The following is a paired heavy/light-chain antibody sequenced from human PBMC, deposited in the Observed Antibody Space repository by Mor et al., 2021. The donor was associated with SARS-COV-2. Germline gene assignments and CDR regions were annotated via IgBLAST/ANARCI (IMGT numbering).Heavy chain of an antibody. CDR2: IWYDGSNK. CDR3: ARDRGLQSPPYYYYGMDV. D-gene: IGHD4-4*01. J-gene: IGHJ6*02. CDR1: GFTFGSYG. V-gene: IGHV3-33*01. Sequence: QVQLVESGGGVVQPGRSLRLSCAASGFTFGSYGMHWVRQAPGKGLEWVAVIWYDGSNKYYADSVKGRFTISRDNSKNTLYLQLNSLRAEDTAVYYCARDRGLQSPPYYYYGMDVWGQGTTVTVSS.
Light chain of an antibody. J-gene: IGLJ2*01. CDR3: QSADSSGPYVV. Sequence: SYELTQPPSLSVSPGQTARITCSADALPRQYVYWYQQKPGQAPVLVISKTTERPSGIPERFSGSSSGTTVTLTISGVQAEDEAEYYCQSADSSGPYVVFGGGTKLTVL. CDR1: ALPRQY. CDR2: KTT. V-gene: IGLV3-25*03.